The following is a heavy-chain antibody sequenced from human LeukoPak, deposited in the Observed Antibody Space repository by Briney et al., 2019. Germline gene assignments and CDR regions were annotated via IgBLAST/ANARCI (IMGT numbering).Heavy chain of an antibody. CDR3: ARDLYSYEHYYYYGMDV. Sequence: SVKVSCKASGGTFSSYAISWVRQTPGQGLEWMGGIIPIFGTANYAQKFQGRVTITADESTSTAYMELSSLRSEDTAVYYCARDLYSYEHYYYYGMDVWGQGTTVTVSS. CDR2: IIPIFGTA. V-gene: IGHV1-69*01. J-gene: IGHJ6*02. CDR1: GGTFSSYA. D-gene: IGHD5-18*01.